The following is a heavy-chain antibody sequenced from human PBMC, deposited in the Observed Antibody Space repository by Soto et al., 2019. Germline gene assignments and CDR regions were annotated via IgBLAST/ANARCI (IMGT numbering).Heavy chain of an antibody. CDR3: ARGAGDYDFWSGLSSNWFDP. CDR1: GGSISSGGYY. J-gene: IGHJ5*02. D-gene: IGHD3-3*01. CDR2: IYYSGST. Sequence: SSETLSLTCTVSGGSISSGGYYWSWIRQHPGKGLEWIGYIYYSGSTYYNPSLKSRVTISVDTSKNQFSLKLSSVTAADTAVYYCARGAGDYDFWSGLSSNWFDPWGQGTLVTVS. V-gene: IGHV4-31*03.